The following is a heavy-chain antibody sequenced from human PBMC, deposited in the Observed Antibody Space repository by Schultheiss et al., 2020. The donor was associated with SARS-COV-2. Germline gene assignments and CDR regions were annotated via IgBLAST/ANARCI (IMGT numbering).Heavy chain of an antibody. V-gene: IGHV3-7*04. CDR1: GFTFSNAW. CDR3: ARGWGDSSGYSFDY. Sequence: GGSLRLSCAASGFTFSNAWMNWVRQAPGKGLEWVANIKQDGSEKYYVDSVKGRFTISRDNAKNSLYLQMNSLRAEDTAVYYCARGWGDSSGYSFDYWGQGTLVTVSS. D-gene: IGHD3-22*01. CDR2: IKQDGSEK. J-gene: IGHJ4*02.